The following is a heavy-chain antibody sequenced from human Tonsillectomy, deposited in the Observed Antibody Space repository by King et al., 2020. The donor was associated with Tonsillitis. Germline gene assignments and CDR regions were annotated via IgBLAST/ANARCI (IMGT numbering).Heavy chain of an antibody. V-gene: IGHV3-49*03. D-gene: IGHD2/OR15-2a*01. CDR1: GFTFGDYS. J-gene: IGHJ4*02. Sequence: DVQLVESGGGLVQPGRSLRLSCSASGFTFGDYSMSWFRQAPGKGLQWVGFIRSKADGGTTEYAASVKGRFTISRDDSKSIAYLQMNSLKTEDTAVYYCSRDRSTRTYFGSSGSYSYWGQGTLVSVSS. CDR2: IRSKADGGTT. CDR3: SRDRSTRTYFGSSGSYSY.